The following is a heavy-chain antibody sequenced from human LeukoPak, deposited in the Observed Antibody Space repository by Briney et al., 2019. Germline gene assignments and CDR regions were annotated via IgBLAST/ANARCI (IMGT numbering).Heavy chain of an antibody. CDR3: ATLRVTMVRGVPTSKVYFDY. CDR1: GYTFTSYA. D-gene: IGHD3-10*01. J-gene: IGHJ4*02. Sequence: ASVKVSCKASGYTFTSYAMNWVRQAPGQGLEWMGWISAYNGNTNYAQKLQGRVTMTEDTSTDTAYMELSSLRSEDTAVYYCATLRVTMVRGVPTSKVYFDYWGQGTLVTVSS. CDR2: ISAYNGNT. V-gene: IGHV1-18*01.